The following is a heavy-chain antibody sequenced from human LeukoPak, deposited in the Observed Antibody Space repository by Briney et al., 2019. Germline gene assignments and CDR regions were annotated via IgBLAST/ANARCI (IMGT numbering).Heavy chain of an antibody. V-gene: IGHV4-34*01. CDR1: GGSFSGYY. Sequence: SETLSLTCAVYGGSFSGYYWSWIRQPPGKGLEWIGEINHSGSTNYNPSLKSRVTISVDTSKNQFSLKLSSVTAADTAVYYCARDLRWYRHWGQGTLVTVSS. CDR2: INHSGST. J-gene: IGHJ4*02. D-gene: IGHD4-23*01. CDR3: ARDLRWYRH.